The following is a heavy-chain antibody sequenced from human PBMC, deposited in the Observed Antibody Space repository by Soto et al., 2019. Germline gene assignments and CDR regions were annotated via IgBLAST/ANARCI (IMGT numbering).Heavy chain of an antibody. J-gene: IGHJ4*02. CDR3: AREFVGIAAAGTLDY. CDR2: IIPILGIA. V-gene: IGHV1-69*04. CDR1: GGTFSSYT. D-gene: IGHD6-13*01. Sequence: ASVKVSCKASGGTFSSYTISWVRQAPGQGLEWMGRIIPILGIANYAQKFQGRVTITADKSTSTAYMELSSLRSEDTAVYYCAREFVGIAAAGTLDYWGQGTLVTVSS.